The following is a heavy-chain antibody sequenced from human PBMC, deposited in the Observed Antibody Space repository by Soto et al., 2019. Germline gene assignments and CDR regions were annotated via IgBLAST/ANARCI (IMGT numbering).Heavy chain of an antibody. D-gene: IGHD2-2*01. Sequence: PSQTLSLTCAISGDSVSSNSAAWNWIRQSPSRGLEWLGRTYYRSKWYNDYAVSVKSRIAINPDTSKNQFSLQLNSVTPEDTAVYYCARVLCGTSCRVGQSNWFDPWGQGTLVTVSS. V-gene: IGHV6-1*01. J-gene: IGHJ5*02. CDR2: TYYRSKWYN. CDR3: ARVLCGTSCRVGQSNWFDP. CDR1: GDSVSSNSAA.